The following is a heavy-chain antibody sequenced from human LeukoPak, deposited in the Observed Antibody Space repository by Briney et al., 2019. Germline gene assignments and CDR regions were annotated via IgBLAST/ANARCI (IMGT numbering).Heavy chain of an antibody. CDR2: SDGSSSRT. Sequence: PGGSLRLSCAASGVISSDYYMSWRRQAPREGLEWLSYSDGSSSRTNYADSVKGRFPISRDNVKNSLYLQMNSLRAEDTAVYYCARESSGWYGMDVWGQGNTVTVSS. J-gene: IGHJ6*01. V-gene: IGHV3-11*06. D-gene: IGHD6-19*01. CDR1: GVISSDYY. CDR3: ARESSGWYGMDV.